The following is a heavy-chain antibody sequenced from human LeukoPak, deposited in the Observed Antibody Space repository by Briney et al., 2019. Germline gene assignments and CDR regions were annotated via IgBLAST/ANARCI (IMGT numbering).Heavy chain of an antibody. V-gene: IGHV3-30*04. J-gene: IGHJ3*02. D-gene: IGHD2-2*01. CDR3: ARVLRSRADAFDI. CDR1: GFTFSSYA. CDR2: ISYDGSNK. Sequence: PGGSLRLSCAASGFTFSSYAMHWVRQAPGKGLEWVAVISYDGSNKYYADSVKGRFTISRDNAKNSLYLQMNSLRAEDTAVYYCARVLRSRADAFDIWGQGTMVTVSS.